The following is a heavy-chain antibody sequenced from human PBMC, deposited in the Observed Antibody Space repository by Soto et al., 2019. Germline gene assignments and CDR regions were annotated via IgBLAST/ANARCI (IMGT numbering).Heavy chain of an antibody. CDR3: ARDAYQLLWKYFDY. Sequence: VGSLRLSCAASGFTFSSYAMHWVREAPVKGLEWVAVISYDGSNKYYADSVKGRFTISRDNSKNTLYLQMNSLRAEDTAVYYCARDAYQLLWKYFDYWGQGTLVPSPQ. D-gene: IGHD2-2*01. V-gene: IGHV3-30-3*01. CDR2: ISYDGSNK. J-gene: IGHJ4*02. CDR1: GFTFSSYA.